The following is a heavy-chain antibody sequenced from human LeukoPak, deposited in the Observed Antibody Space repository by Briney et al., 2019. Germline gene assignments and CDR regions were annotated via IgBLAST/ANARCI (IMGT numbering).Heavy chain of an antibody. J-gene: IGHJ4*02. CDR3: ARAKYCGGGSCYAEY. CDR2: IYPGDSDT. Sequence: GESLKISCEASGYSFTTYWIGWVRQMPGKGLEWMGIIYPGDSDTRYSPSFQGQVTISADKSISTAYLQWSSLKASDTAMYYCARAKYCGGGSCYAEYWGQGTLVTVSS. D-gene: IGHD2-15*01. CDR1: GYSFTTYW. V-gene: IGHV5-51*01.